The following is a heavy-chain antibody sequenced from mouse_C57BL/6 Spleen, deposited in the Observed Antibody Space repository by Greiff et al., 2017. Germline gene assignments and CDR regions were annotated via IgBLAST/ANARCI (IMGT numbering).Heavy chain of an antibody. CDR1: GYTFTSYW. Sequence: VQLQQPGAELVKPGASVTLSCTASGYTFTSYWMHWVQQRPGQGLEWIGMIPHNSGSTNYNEKFKSKATLTVDNTSSTAYMQLSSLTSENAAVYYCSTGDYANDYWGQGTSVTGAS. J-gene: IGHJ4*01. D-gene: IGHD4-1*01. V-gene: IGHV1-64*01. CDR3: STGDYANDY. CDR2: IPHNSGST.